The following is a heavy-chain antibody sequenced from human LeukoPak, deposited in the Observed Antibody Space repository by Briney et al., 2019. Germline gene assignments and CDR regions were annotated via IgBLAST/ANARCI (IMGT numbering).Heavy chain of an antibody. V-gene: IGHV4-34*01. CDR2: INHSGST. CDR1: GGSFSGYY. Sequence: SETLSLTCAVYGGSFSGYYWSWIRQPPGKGLEWIGEINHSGSTNYNPSLKSRVTISVDTSKNQFSLKLSSVTAADTAVYYCARGVGGRRRDGYKLGFHFDYWGQGTLVTVSS. J-gene: IGHJ4*02. D-gene: IGHD5-24*01. CDR3: ARGVGGRRRDGYKLGFHFDY.